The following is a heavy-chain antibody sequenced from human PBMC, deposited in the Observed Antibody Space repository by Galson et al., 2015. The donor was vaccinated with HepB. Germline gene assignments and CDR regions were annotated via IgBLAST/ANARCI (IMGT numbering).Heavy chain of an antibody. Sequence: LSLTCTVSGGSISSGGYYWSWIRQHPGKGLEWIGYIYYSGSTYYNPSLKSRVTISVDTSKNQFSLKLSSVTAADTAVYYCARERPGFGELPSLYYYYMDVWGKGTTVTVSS. J-gene: IGHJ6*03. CDR2: IYYSGST. CDR1: GGSISSGGYY. D-gene: IGHD3-10*01. V-gene: IGHV4-31*03. CDR3: ARERPGFGELPSLYYYYMDV.